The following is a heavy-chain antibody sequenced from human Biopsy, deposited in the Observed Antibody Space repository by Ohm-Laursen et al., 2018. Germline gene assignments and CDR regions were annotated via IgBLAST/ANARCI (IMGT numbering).Heavy chain of an antibody. CDR3: ARGEVTFGELIVSLDS. J-gene: IGHJ4*02. CDR2: IRPLNGDT. D-gene: IGHD3-16*02. CDR1: GGSFSTYA. V-gene: IGHV1-18*04. Sequence: GASVKVSCKASGGSFSTYAVSWVRQAPGQGLEWMGWIRPLNGDTKYGQKFQDRVTMTTDTSTSTVYMELTSLRSDDTAVYYCARGEVTFGELIVSLDSWGQGTLVTVSS.